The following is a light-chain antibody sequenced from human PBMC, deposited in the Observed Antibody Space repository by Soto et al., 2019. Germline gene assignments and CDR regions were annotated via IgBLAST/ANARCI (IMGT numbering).Light chain of an antibody. V-gene: IGKV2-28*01. CDR3: MQGLQRRT. J-gene: IGKJ3*01. Sequence: DIVMTQSPLSLPITPGDPVSISCSASQRLLLQSNGFNYVDWYLQKPGQPPQVLIYLGARRASGVPDRFSGSGSGTDFTLKISRVEAEDVGIYYCMQGLQRRTFVPGTKVDIK. CDR2: LGA. CDR1: QRLLLQSNGFNY.